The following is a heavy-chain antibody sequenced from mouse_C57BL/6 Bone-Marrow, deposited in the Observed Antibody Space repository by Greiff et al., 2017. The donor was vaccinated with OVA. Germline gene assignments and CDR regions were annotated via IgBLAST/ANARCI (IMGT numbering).Heavy chain of an antibody. V-gene: IGHV1-64*01. J-gene: IGHJ4*01. Sequence: QVQLKQPGAELVKPGASVKLSCKASGYTFTSYWMHWVKQRPGQGLEWIGMIHPNSGSTNYNEKFKSKATLTVDKSSSTAYMQLSSLTSEDSAVYYCARGVTTHYAMDYWGQGTSVTVSS. CDR3: ARGVTTHYAMDY. D-gene: IGHD2-2*01. CDR1: GYTFTSYW. CDR2: IHPNSGST.